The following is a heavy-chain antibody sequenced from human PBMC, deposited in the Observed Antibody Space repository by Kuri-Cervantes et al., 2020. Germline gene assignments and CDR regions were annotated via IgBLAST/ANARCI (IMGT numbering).Heavy chain of an antibody. D-gene: IGHD4-23*01. CDR3: ARVAQAGLRWSGSGYYFDY. CDR1: GYTFTSYG. CDR2: ISAYNGNT. J-gene: IGHJ4*02. Sequence: ASVKVSCKASGYTFTSYGISWVRQAPGQGLEWMGWISAYNGNTNFAQKLQGRVTMTTDTSTSTAYMELRSLRSDDTALYYCARVAQAGLRWSGSGYYFDYWGQGTLVTVSS. V-gene: IGHV1-18*01.